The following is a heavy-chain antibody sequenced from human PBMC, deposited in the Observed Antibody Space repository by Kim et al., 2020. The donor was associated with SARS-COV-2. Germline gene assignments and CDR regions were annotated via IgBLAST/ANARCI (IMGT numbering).Heavy chain of an antibody. CDR2: IYSVGTDL. Sequence: GGSLRLSCSTSGFLFSCFTMSWVRQAPGKGLEWVASIYSVGTDLEYSESSKGRFTISRDNARGSFFLEMDTLRVDDTAVYYCARVEISTAFHYLDVWGKGTALTVS. CDR3: ARVEISTAFHYLDV. CDR1: GFLFSCFT. J-gene: IGHJ6*03. V-gene: IGHV3-21*03. D-gene: IGHD4-17*01.